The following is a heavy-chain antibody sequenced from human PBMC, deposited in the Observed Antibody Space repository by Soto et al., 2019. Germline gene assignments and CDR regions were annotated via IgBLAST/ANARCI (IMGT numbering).Heavy chain of an antibody. V-gene: IGHV1-2*04. CDR2: INPNSGGT. J-gene: IGHJ4*02. CDR1: GYTFTGYY. Sequence: ASVKVSCKASGYTFTGYYMHWVRQAPGQGLEWMGWINPNSGGTNYAQKFQGWVTMTRNTSITTVYMEMSRLKFDDTAVYYCARVSPYSSSWLDYWGQGTPVTVSS. D-gene: IGHD6-13*01. CDR3: ARVSPYSSSWLDY.